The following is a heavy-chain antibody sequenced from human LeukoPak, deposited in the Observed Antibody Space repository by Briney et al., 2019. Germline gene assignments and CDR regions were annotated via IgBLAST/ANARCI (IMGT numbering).Heavy chain of an antibody. Sequence: PGGSLRLSCAASGFTFSRYSMNWVRQARGKGLEWVSSISNSSSYIYYADSVKGRFTISRDNAKNSLYLQMNSLRAEDTAVYYCARDSSGFDWPTGYYFDYWGQGTLVTVAS. CDR2: ISNSSSYI. D-gene: IGHD3-9*01. CDR1: GFTFSRYS. J-gene: IGHJ4*02. CDR3: ARDSSGFDWPTGYYFDY. V-gene: IGHV3-21*01.